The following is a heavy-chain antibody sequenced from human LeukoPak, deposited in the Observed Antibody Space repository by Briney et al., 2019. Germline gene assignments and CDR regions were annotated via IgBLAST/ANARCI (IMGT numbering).Heavy chain of an antibody. Sequence: GGSLRLSCTASGFSFSGHWMHWARQLPGKGPVWVSRISPTGSTTSYADSVKGRFTVSRDNAKNTHYLQVNNLRAEDTAVYYCARGPNSNWSGLDFWGQGTLLTVSS. D-gene: IGHD6-6*01. CDR3: ARGPNSNWSGLDF. CDR1: GFSFSGHW. CDR2: ISPTGSTT. V-gene: IGHV3-74*01. J-gene: IGHJ4*02.